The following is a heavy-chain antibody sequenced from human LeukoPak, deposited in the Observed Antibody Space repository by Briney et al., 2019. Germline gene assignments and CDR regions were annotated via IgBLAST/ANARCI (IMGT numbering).Heavy chain of an antibody. CDR3: ARGEAEQVLRFLEWSTEPWAYYFDY. Sequence: PGGSLRLSCAASGFTFSSYSMNWVRQAPGKGLEWVSVIYSGGSTYYADSVKGRFTISRDNSKNTLYLQMNSLRAEDTAVYYCARGEAEQVLRFLEWSTEPWAYYFDYWGQGTLVTVSS. D-gene: IGHD3-3*01. V-gene: IGHV3-53*01. CDR2: IYSGGST. CDR1: GFTFSSYS. J-gene: IGHJ4*02.